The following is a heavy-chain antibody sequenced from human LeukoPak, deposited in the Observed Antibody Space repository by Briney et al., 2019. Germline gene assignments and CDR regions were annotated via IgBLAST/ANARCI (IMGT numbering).Heavy chain of an antibody. V-gene: IGHV3-7*01. D-gene: IGHD4-17*01. CDR2: IKQDGSEK. Sequence: GGSLRLSCAASGFTFRSYWMSWVRQAPGKGLEWVANIKQDGSEKYYVDSVKGRFIISRDNAKKSLYLQMNSLRAEDTAIYYCARDGAPFDFWGQGTLVTVSS. J-gene: IGHJ4*02. CDR1: GFTFRSYW. CDR3: ARDGAPFDF.